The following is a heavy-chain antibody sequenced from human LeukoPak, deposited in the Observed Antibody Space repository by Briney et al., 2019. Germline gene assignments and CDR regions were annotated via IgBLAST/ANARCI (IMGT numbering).Heavy chain of an antibody. CDR1: GGSFSGYY. CDR3: ARDLGGGWFDP. V-gene: IGHV4-34*01. Sequence: SETLSLTCAVYGGSFSGYYWSWIRQPPGKGLEWIGEINHSGSTNYNPSLKSRLTMSVDTSKNQFSLKLNSVTAADTAVYYCARDLGGGWFDPWGQGTLVTVSS. J-gene: IGHJ5*02. CDR2: INHSGST.